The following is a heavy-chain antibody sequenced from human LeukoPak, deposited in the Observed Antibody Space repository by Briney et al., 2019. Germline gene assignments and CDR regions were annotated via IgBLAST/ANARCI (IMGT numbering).Heavy chain of an antibody. J-gene: IGHJ6*03. D-gene: IGHD3-16*01. CDR3: AKGLRTGVGPYMGYHYYMDV. CDR1: GFTFSSYD. V-gene: IGHV3-30*18. CDR2: ISYDGSNK. Sequence: GGSLRLSYAASGFTFSSYDMHWVRQAPGKGLEWVAVISYDGSNKYYADSVKGRFTISRDNSYNTVSLQMNSLRDEDTGVYYCAKGLRTGVGPYMGYHYYMDVWGKGATVTVSS.